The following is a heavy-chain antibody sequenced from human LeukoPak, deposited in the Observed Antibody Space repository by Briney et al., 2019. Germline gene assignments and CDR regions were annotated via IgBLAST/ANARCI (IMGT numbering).Heavy chain of an antibody. Sequence: SVRVSCKASGFTFTSSAVQWVRQARGQRLEWIGWIVVGSGNTNYAQKFQERVTITRDMSTSTAYMELSSLRSEDTAVYYYAADLVYYDSSGYRIGPRGYYYGMDVWGQGTTVTVSS. CDR3: AADLVYYDSSGYRIGPRGYYYGMDV. D-gene: IGHD3-22*01. CDR1: GFTFTSSA. V-gene: IGHV1-58*01. J-gene: IGHJ6*02. CDR2: IVVGSGNT.